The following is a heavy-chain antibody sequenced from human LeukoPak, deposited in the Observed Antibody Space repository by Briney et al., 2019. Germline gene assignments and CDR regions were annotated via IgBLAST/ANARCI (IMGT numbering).Heavy chain of an antibody. CDR1: GYTFTGYY. Sequence: ASVKVSCKASGYTFTGYYMHWVRQAPGQGLEWMGWINPNSGGTNYAQKFQGRVTMTRDTSISTAYMELSRLRSDDTAVYYCARGRTTYYYDSSGYYGYWGQGTLVTVSS. V-gene: IGHV1-2*02. J-gene: IGHJ4*02. CDR2: INPNSGGT. CDR3: ARGRTTYYYDSSGYYGY. D-gene: IGHD3-22*01.